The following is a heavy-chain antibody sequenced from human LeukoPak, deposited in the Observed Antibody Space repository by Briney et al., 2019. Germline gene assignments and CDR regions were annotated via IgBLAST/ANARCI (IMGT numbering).Heavy chain of an antibody. Sequence: TGGSLRLSCAASGFTFSYYAMSWVRQAPGKGLEWVSAISGSGGITYYADSVKGRFTISRDNAKNSLYLQMNSLRAEDTAVYYCARHRSSSWPNWFDPWGQGTLVTVSS. V-gene: IGHV3-23*01. J-gene: IGHJ5*02. CDR3: ARHRSSSWPNWFDP. CDR2: ISGSGGIT. CDR1: GFTFSYYA. D-gene: IGHD6-13*01.